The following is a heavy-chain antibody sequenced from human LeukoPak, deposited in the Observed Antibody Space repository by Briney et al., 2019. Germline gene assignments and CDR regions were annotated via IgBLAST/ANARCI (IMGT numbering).Heavy chain of an antibody. J-gene: IGHJ4*02. Sequence: PGGSLRLSCAASGFTFSSYGMHWVRQAPGKGLEWVAVIWYDGSNKYYADSVKGRFTISRDNSKNTLYLQMNSLRAEDTAVYYCARAPIVGASHPLDYWGQGTLVTVSS. CDR1: GFTFSSYG. CDR2: IWYDGSNK. V-gene: IGHV3-33*01. CDR3: ARAPIVGASHPLDY. D-gene: IGHD1-26*01.